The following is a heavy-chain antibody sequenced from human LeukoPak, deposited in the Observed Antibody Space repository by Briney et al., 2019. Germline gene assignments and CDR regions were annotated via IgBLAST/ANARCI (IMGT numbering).Heavy chain of an antibody. CDR1: GFTFSSYG. D-gene: IGHD3-22*01. Sequence: GGSLRLSCAASGFTFSSYGVHWVRQAPGKGLEWVAFIRYDGSNKYYADSVKGRFTISRDNSKNTLYLQMNSLRAEDTAVYYCAKVDYYYDSSGYFFDYWGQGTLVTVSS. CDR3: AKVDYYYDSSGYFFDY. V-gene: IGHV3-30*02. CDR2: IRYDGSNK. J-gene: IGHJ4*02.